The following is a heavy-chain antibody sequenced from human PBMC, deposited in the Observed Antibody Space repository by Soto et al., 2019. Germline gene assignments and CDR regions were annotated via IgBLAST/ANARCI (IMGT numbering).Heavy chain of an antibody. Sequence: EVQLVESGGGLVQPGESLRLSCAASGFTFSSYWMHWVRQGPGKGLVWVSRISSDGSSTSYADSVRGRITISRDNAKNTLYLQMNSLRAEDTAVHYCARGATGGIVDYWGQGTLVTVSS. CDR2: ISSDGSST. D-gene: IGHD3-16*02. J-gene: IGHJ4*02. V-gene: IGHV3-74*01. CDR1: GFTFSSYW. CDR3: ARGATGGIVDY.